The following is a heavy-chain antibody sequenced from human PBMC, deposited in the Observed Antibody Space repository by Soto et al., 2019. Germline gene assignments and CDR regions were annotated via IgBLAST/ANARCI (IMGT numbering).Heavy chain of an antibody. CDR3: AKDGASGSYPPYYYYGMDV. J-gene: IGHJ6*02. CDR2: ISGSGGNA. Sequence: EVQLLESGGGLVQPGGSLRLSCAASGFTFSSYAMSWVRQAPGKGLEWVSTISGSGGNAYYADSVKGRFTISRDNSKNTLCLQMNSLRADDTAVYYCAKDGASGSYPPYYYYGMDVWGQGTTVTVSS. D-gene: IGHD1-26*01. V-gene: IGHV3-23*01. CDR1: GFTFSSYA.